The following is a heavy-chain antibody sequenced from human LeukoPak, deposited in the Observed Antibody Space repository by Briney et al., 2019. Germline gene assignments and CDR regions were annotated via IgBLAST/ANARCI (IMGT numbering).Heavy chain of an antibody. CDR1: GFTFNYYG. D-gene: IGHD2-2*01. J-gene: IGHJ4*02. CDR2: IRYDGSNK. Sequence: QPGGSLRLSCAASGFTFNYYGMHWVRQAPGKGLEWVAFIRYDGSNKYYADPVKGRFTISRDNSKNTLYLQMNSLKPEDTAVHYCAKARGYCSSTSCFRPFDYWGQGTLVTVSS. CDR3: AKARGYCSSTSCFRPFDY. V-gene: IGHV3-30*02.